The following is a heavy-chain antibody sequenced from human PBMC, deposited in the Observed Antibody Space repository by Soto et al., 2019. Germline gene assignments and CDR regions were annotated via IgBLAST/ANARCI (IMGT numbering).Heavy chain of an antibody. CDR3: AKDLIRWGSGLHY. Sequence: QVQLVESGGGVVQPGRSLRLSCAASGFTFSSYGMHWVRQAPGKGLEWVAVISYDGSNKYYADSVKGRFTISRDNSKNTLYLQMNSLRAEDTAVYYCAKDLIRWGSGLHYWGQGTLVTVSS. J-gene: IGHJ4*02. CDR1: GFTFSSYG. CDR2: ISYDGSNK. V-gene: IGHV3-30*18. D-gene: IGHD3-16*01.